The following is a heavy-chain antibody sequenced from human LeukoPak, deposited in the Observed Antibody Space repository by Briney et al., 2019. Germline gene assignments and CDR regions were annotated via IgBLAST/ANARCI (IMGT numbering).Heavy chain of an antibody. CDR2: ISYDGSNK. CDR1: GFTFSSYG. D-gene: IGHD3-22*01. J-gene: IGHJ4*02. V-gene: IGHV3-30*18. CDR3: AKAGYYYDSSGYYPMS. Sequence: PGGSLRLSCAASGFTFSSYGMPWVRQAPGKGLEWVAVISYDGSNKYYADSVKGRFTISRDNSKNTLYLQMNSLRAEDTAVYYCAKAGYYYDSSGYYPMSWGQGTLVTVSS.